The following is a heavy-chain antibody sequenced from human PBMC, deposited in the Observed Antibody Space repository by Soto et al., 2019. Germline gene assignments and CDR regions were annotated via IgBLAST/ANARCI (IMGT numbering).Heavy chain of an antibody. CDR2: IYPGDSDT. Sequence: PGESLKISCKGSGYTFTAYWIGWVRQMPGKGLEWMGIIYPGDSDTRYSPSFQGQVTISADKSITTAYLQWSSLKASDTAMFYCARGGYSGNSKDPFDIWGPGTMVTVSS. D-gene: IGHD6-25*01. CDR3: ARGGYSGNSKDPFDI. J-gene: IGHJ3*02. CDR1: GYTFTAYW. V-gene: IGHV5-51*01.